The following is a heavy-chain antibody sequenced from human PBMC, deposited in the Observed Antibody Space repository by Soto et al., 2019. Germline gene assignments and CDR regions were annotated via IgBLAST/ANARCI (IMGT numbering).Heavy chain of an antibody. Sequence: SETLSLTCPVSGGSISSYYWSWIRQPPGKGLEWIGYIYYSGSTNYNPSLKSRVTISVDTSKNQVSLKLSSVTAADTAVYYCARAAVGGSSNGAYYYYGMDVWGQGTTVTVSS. CDR3: ARAAVGGSSNGAYYYYGMDV. J-gene: IGHJ6*02. V-gene: IGHV4-59*01. CDR1: GGSISSYY. D-gene: IGHD6-13*01. CDR2: IYYSGST.